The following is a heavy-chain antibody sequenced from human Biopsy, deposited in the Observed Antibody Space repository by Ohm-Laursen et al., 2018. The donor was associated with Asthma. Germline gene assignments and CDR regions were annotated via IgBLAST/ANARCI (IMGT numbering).Heavy chain of an antibody. CDR1: PGSFSGFF. V-gene: IGHV4-34*01. CDR2: TNERGVT. CDR3: ARGPELDV. J-gene: IGHJ6*02. Sequence: SEILSLTCAVYPGSFSGFFWTWIRQSPGKGLEWIGETNERGVTNNNPSLKSRVIISIDTYWNRVSLKLTTVTAADTAVYYCARGPELDVWGQGTTVTVSS.